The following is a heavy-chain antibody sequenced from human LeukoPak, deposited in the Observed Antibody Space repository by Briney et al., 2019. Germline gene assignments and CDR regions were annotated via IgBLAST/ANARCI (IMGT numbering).Heavy chain of an antibody. CDR3: ASDLAAAGTLSY. CDR1: GGTFSSYA. CDR2: IIPIFGIA. Sequence: SVKVSCKASGGTFSSYAISWVRQAPGQGLEWMGRIIPIFGIANYAQKLQGRVTITADKSTSTAYMELSSLRSEDTAVYYCASDLAAAGTLSYWGQGTLVTVSS. J-gene: IGHJ4*02. V-gene: IGHV1-69*04. D-gene: IGHD6-13*01.